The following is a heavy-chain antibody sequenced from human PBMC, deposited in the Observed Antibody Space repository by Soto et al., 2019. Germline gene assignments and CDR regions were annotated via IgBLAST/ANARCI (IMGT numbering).Heavy chain of an antibody. CDR3: ARPFSYGKSVDFDS. CDR2: IYYSGSA. Sequence: PSETLSLTCTVSGDSISRRSYYWCWIRHPPGKGLEWIGNIYYSGSAYYNPSLESRVTMSVDTSKNQFSLNLSSVTAADTAVYYCARPFSYGKSVDFDSWGQGTLVTVSS. V-gene: IGHV4-39*01. D-gene: IGHD5-18*01. CDR1: GDSISRRSYY. J-gene: IGHJ4*02.